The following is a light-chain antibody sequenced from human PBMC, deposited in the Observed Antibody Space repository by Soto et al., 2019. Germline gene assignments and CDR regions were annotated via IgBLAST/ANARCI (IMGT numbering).Light chain of an antibody. J-gene: IGKJ5*01. CDR2: AAS. CDR3: QQSYSLPIT. Sequence: DIQMTQSPFSLSASVGDRVSITCRASQSISTSLTRYQQKPGKAPQLLIYAASTLQSGVPSRFSGSGSGTDFTLTISSLRPEDFATYYCQQSYSLPITFGQGTRLEIK. CDR1: QSISTS. V-gene: IGKV1-39*01.